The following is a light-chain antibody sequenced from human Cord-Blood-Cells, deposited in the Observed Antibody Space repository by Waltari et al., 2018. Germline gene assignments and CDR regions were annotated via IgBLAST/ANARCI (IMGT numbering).Light chain of an antibody. V-gene: IGKV3-20*01. CDR2: AAS. J-gene: IGKJ1*01. CDR3: QHYVNLPVT. CDR1: QSVSRS. Sequence: IVLTQSPGTLSLSQGERATLPCRASQSVSRSLAWYQQKPGQAPRFLIYAASTRATGVPDRFSGSGSGTEFSLTISRLDPEDFAVYYCQHYVNLPVTFGQGTKVEI.